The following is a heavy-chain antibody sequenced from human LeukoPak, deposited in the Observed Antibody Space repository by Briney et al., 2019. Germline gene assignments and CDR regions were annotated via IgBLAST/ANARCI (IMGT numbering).Heavy chain of an antibody. D-gene: IGHD3-22*01. Sequence: GGSLRLSCVASGFSFNNFGMSWVRQAPGKGLEWVSSISGTGGSTHYADSVKGGFTISRDNSKNTLYLRMNSLRAGDTAIYYCAKSSYYDSSGFYREYYFDYWGQGTLVPVSS. CDR2: ISGTGGST. J-gene: IGHJ4*02. V-gene: IGHV3-23*01. CDR3: AKSSYYDSSGFYREYYFDY. CDR1: GFSFNNFG.